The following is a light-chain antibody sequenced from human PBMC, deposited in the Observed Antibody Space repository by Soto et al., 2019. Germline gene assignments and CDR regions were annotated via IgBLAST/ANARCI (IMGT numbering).Light chain of an antibody. V-gene: IGLV2-14*01. J-gene: IGLJ1*01. CDR3: SSYTSSSTLV. CDR1: SSDVGGYNY. Sequence: QSALTQPASVSGSPGQSITISCIGTSSDVGGYNYVSWYQQHPGKAPKLMIYDVSNRPSGVSNRFSGSKPGNTASLTISGLQAEDEADYYCSSYTSSSTLVFGTGTKVTVL. CDR2: DVS.